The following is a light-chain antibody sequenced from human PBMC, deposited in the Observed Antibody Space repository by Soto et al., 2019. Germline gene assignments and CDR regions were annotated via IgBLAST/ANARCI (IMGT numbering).Light chain of an antibody. CDR3: MQDVELPFT. CDR1: QILLRRDGKTY. Sequence: DVGMTQPPLSLSVTPGQQASTSCRPSQILLRRDGKTYLYWFLQKPGQPPQLLIYEVSNRVSGVPDRFSASGSGTDFTLKISRVEAEDVGVYYCMQDVELPFTFGGGTKVDIK. V-gene: IGKV2D-29*01. CDR2: EVS. J-gene: IGKJ4*01.